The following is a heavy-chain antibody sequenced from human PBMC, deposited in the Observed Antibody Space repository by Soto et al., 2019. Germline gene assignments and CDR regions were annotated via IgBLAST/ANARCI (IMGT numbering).Heavy chain of an antibody. V-gene: IGHV3-30-3*01. Sequence: QVQLVESGGGVVQPGRSLRLSCAASGFTFSSYAMHWVRQAPGKGLEWVAVISYDGSNKYYADSVKGRFTISRDNSKNTLYLQMNSLRAEDTAVYYCARDPPDRSRGYSYGYDGYCGQGTLVTVSS. J-gene: IGHJ4*02. D-gene: IGHD5-18*01. CDR3: ARDPPDRSRGYSYGYDGY. CDR1: GFTFSSYA. CDR2: ISYDGSNK.